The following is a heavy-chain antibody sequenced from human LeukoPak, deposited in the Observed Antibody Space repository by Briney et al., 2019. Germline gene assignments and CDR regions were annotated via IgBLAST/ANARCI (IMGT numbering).Heavy chain of an antibody. D-gene: IGHD6-13*01. Sequence: GASVKVSCKASGYTFTGYYMHWVRQAPGQGLEWMGWINPNSGGTNYAQKFQGRVTMTRDTSISTAYMELSSLRSEDTAMYYCARSCMCSSWFPYSHYYYMDVWGKGTTVTISS. V-gene: IGHV1-2*02. CDR1: GYTFTGYY. CDR3: ARSCMCSSWFPYSHYYYMDV. J-gene: IGHJ6*03. CDR2: INPNSGGT.